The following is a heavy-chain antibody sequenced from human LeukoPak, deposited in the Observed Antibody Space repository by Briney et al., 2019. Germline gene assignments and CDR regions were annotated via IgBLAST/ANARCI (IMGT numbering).Heavy chain of an antibody. J-gene: IGHJ4*02. V-gene: IGHV1-18*01. CDR3: ARDNGRYFDWPDY. CDR2: ISAYTGNT. CDR1: GYTFTSYG. D-gene: IGHD3-9*01. Sequence: ASVKVSCKASGYTFTSYGISWVRQVPGQGLEWMGWISAYTGNTNYAQNLQGRVTMTTDTSTRTAYMDLRSLRSDDTAVYYCARDNGRYFDWPDYWGQGTLVTVSS.